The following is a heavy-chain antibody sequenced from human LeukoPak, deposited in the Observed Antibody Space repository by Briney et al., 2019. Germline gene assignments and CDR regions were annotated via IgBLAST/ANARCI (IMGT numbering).Heavy chain of an antibody. Sequence: GASVKVSCKASGYTFTGYYMHWVRQAPGQGLEWMGWINPNSGGTNYAQKFQGRVTMTRDTSISTAYMELSRLRSDDTAVYYCARGSRYYGSGSYSLLSYYYGMDVWGQGTTVTVSS. CDR3: ARGSRYYGSGSYSLLSYYYGMDV. V-gene: IGHV1-2*02. CDR2: INPNSGGT. CDR1: GYTFTGYY. J-gene: IGHJ6*02. D-gene: IGHD3-10*01.